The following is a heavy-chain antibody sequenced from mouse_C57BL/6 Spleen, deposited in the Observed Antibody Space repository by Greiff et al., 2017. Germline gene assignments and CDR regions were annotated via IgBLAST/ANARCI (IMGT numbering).Heavy chain of an antibody. J-gene: IGHJ2*01. CDR2: IHPNSGTS. V-gene: IGHV1-64*01. D-gene: IGHD1-1*01. Sequence: VQLQQSGAELVKPGASVKLSCNASGYSFTSYWLHWVKQRPGQGLEWIGMIHPNSGTSNYTETFNSKATLTVDKSSSTDYKQISSLTSEDSAVYYGARSGTTVVATDYGGQGTTLTVSS. CDR3: ARSGTTVVATDY. CDR1: GYSFTSYW.